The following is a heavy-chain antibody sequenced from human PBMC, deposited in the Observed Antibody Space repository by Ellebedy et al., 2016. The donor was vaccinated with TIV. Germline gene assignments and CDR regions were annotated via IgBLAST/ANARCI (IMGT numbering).Heavy chain of an antibody. D-gene: IGHD4-23*01. V-gene: IGHV3-30*03. CDR2: ISSDGSNE. CDR3: ARDAVVGDY. CDR1: GFTFSSYA. J-gene: IGHJ4*02. Sequence: GESLKISXAASGFTFSSYAMHWVRQAPGKGLEWVAAISSDGSNENYADSVKGRFTISRDNAKNSLYLQMNSLRAEDTAVYYCARDAVVGDYWGQGTLVTVSS.